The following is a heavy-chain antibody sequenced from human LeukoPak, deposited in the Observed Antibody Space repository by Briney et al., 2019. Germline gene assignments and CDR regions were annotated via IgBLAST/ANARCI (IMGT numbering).Heavy chain of an antibody. Sequence: ASVKVSCKASGYTFTSYGISWVRQAPGQGLEWMGWISAYNGNTNYAQKLQGRVTMTTDTSTSTAYMELRSLRSDDTAVYYCARDMGIYDSSSPYYFDYWGQGTLVTVSP. J-gene: IGHJ4*02. V-gene: IGHV1-18*01. CDR2: ISAYNGNT. CDR3: ARDMGIYDSSSPYYFDY. D-gene: IGHD3-22*01. CDR1: GYTFTSYG.